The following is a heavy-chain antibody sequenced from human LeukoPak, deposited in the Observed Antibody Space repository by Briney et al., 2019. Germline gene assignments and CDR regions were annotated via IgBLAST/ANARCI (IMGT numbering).Heavy chain of an antibody. D-gene: IGHD1/OR15-1a*01. J-gene: IGHJ6*03. V-gene: IGHV3-74*01. CDR1: GFTFGSYW. Sequence: GGSLRLSCAASGFTFGSYWMHWVRQAQGKGLVWVSRINTDESSTIYADSVKGRFTISRDNAKNTLYLQMNSLRADDTAVYYCTRGMRTTNYYYMDVWGKGTTITVSS. CDR2: INTDESST. CDR3: TRGMRTTNYYYMDV.